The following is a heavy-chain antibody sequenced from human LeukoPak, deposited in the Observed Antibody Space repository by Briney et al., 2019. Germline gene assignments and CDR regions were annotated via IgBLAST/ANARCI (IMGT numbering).Heavy chain of an antibody. CDR2: ISGSGGST. D-gene: IGHD4-17*01. CDR3: AKAPHDYGDYMFHY. J-gene: IGHJ4*02. Sequence: GGSLRLSCAASGFTFSSYAMSWVRQAPGKGLEWVSAISGSGGSTYYADSVKGRFTIPRDNSKNTLYLQMNSLRAEDTAVYYCAKAPHDYGDYMFHYWGQGTLVTVSS. CDR1: GFTFSSYA. V-gene: IGHV3-23*01.